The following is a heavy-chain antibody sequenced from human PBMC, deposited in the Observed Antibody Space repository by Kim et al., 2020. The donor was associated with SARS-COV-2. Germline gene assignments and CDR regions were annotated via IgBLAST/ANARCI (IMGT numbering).Heavy chain of an antibody. CDR3: ARDPADYYDSSGPGD. J-gene: IGHJ4*02. V-gene: IGHV3-66*02. CDR2: IYSGGST. D-gene: IGHD3-22*01. Sequence: GGSLRLSCAASGFTVSSNYMSWVRQAPGKGLEWVSVIYSGGSTYYADSVKGRFTISRDNSKNTLYLQMNSLRAEDTAVYYCARDPADYYDSSGPGDWGQGTLVTVSS. CDR1: GFTVSSNY.